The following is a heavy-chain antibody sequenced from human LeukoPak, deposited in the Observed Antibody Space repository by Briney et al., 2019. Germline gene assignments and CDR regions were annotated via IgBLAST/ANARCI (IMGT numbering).Heavy chain of an antibody. CDR1: GYSFTTHW. V-gene: IGHV5-51*01. Sequence: GESLKISCKGSGYSFTTHWVAWGRQMPGKGLEWMGIIYPGDSDTRYSPSFQGQVTISADRSISTAYLQWSSLKASDSAIYYCASGNSIFDYWGQGTLVTVSS. D-gene: IGHD2/OR15-2a*01. J-gene: IGHJ4*02. CDR3: ASGNSIFDY. CDR2: IYPGDSDT.